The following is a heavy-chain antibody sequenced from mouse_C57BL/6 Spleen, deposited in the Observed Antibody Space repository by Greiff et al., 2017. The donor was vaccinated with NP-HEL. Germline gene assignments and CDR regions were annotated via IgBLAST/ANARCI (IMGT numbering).Heavy chain of an antibody. CDR3: ARADDFDV. D-gene: IGHD2-3*01. V-gene: IGHV3-6*01. J-gene: IGHJ1*03. CDR2: ISYDGSN. CDR1: GYSITSGYY. Sequence: EVKLMESGPGLVKPSQSLSLTCSVTGYSITSGYYWNWIRQFPGNKLEWMGYISYDGSNNYNPSLKNRISITRDTSKNQFFLKLNSVTTEDTATYYCARADDFDVWGTGTTVTVSS.